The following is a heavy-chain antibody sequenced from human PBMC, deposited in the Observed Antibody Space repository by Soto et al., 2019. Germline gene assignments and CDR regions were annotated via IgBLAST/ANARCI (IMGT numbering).Heavy chain of an antibody. D-gene: IGHD3-10*01. CDR2: IYYSGST. V-gene: IGHV4-31*03. J-gene: IGHJ5*02. Sequence: QVQLQESGPGLVKPSQTLSLTCTVSGGSISSGGYYWSWIRQHPGKGLEWIGYIYYSGSTYYNPYLKSRLPISVETSKNQFSLELSSVTTADTSVYYCARDGAFTVVPDSGFDPWGQGTLVTVSS. CDR1: GGSISSGGYY. CDR3: ARDGAFTVVPDSGFDP.